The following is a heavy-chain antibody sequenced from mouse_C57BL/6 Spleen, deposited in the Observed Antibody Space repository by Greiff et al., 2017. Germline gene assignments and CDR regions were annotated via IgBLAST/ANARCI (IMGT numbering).Heavy chain of an antibody. CDR3: ARYGRGYYYAMDY. Sequence: EVMLVESGPELVKPGASVKIPCKASGYTFTDYNMDWVKQSHGKSLEWIGDINPNNGGTIYNQKFKGKATLTVDKSSSTAYMELRSLTSEDTAVYYCARYGRGYYYAMDYWGQGTSVTVSS. D-gene: IGHD1-1*02. CDR1: GYTFTDYN. V-gene: IGHV1-18*01. CDR2: INPNNGGT. J-gene: IGHJ4*01.